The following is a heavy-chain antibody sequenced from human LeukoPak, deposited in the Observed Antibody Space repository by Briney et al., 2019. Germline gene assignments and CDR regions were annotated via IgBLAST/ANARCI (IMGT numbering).Heavy chain of an antibody. J-gene: IGHJ5*02. D-gene: IGHD2-2*03. Sequence: GGSLRLSCAASGFTFSNEMNWVRQAPGKGLEWVSSISSSSSYIYYADSVKGRFTISRDNAKNSLYLQMNSLRAEDTAVYYCARDAMDIVVVPAAIWFDPWGQGTLVTVSS. CDR1: GFTFSNE. CDR2: ISSSSSYI. V-gene: IGHV3-21*01. CDR3: ARDAMDIVVVPAAIWFDP.